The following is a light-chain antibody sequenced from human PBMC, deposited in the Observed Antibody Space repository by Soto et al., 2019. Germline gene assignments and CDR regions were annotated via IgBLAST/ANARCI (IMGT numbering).Light chain of an antibody. CDR3: QQYKNWPPIT. Sequence: EIVMTQCPATMSVSPGETATLSCRASQSVSYNLAWYQQKPGQGPRLLIYGAFTRATGIPARFSGSGSGTDFTLTISSLQSEDFAVYYCQQYKNWPPITFGGGTKVEIK. CDR1: QSVSYN. V-gene: IGKV3-15*01. CDR2: GAF. J-gene: IGKJ4*01.